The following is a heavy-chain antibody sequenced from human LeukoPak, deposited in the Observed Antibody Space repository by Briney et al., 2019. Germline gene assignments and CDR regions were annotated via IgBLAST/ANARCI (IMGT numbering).Heavy chain of an antibody. J-gene: IGHJ4*02. V-gene: IGHV3-23*01. CDR2: ISGSGGST. CDR1: GFTFSSYA. Sequence: GGSLRLSCAASGFTFSSYAMSWLRQAPGKGLEWVSDISGSGGSTYYADSVKGRFTIHKANPKNTLYLQMNSLRAEDTAVYYCAKGDSSGYLPDYWGQGTLVTVSS. D-gene: IGHD3-22*01. CDR3: AKGDSSGYLPDY.